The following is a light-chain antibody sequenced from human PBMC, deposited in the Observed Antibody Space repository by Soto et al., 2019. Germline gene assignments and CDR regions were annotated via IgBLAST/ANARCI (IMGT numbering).Light chain of an antibody. CDR1: QSVSSN. Sequence: IVMMQAPAILSVSPGERATLSCRASQSVSSNLAWYQQKPGQAPRLLIYGASTRATGIPARLSGSGSGTDFTLTISSLQSEDFAVYYCQQYNKWPLTFGGGTKVDIK. CDR2: GAS. J-gene: IGKJ4*01. CDR3: QQYNKWPLT. V-gene: IGKV3-15*01.